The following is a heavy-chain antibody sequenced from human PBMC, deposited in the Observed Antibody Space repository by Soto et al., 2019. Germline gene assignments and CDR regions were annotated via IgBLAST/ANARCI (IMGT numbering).Heavy chain of an antibody. CDR1: GYTFTSYD. V-gene: IGHV1-8*01. CDR2: MNPNSGNT. D-gene: IGHD5-18*01. J-gene: IGHJ5*02. Sequence: QVQLVQAGSEVKKHWASVKVSCKASGYTFTSYDINWVRQATGQGLEWMGWMNPNSGNTGDAQKFQGRVTMTRNTSISKDYMALSSLRSEDTAVYYCARGWGVETAMVSNWFDPWGQGTLVTVSS. CDR3: ARGWGVETAMVSNWFDP.